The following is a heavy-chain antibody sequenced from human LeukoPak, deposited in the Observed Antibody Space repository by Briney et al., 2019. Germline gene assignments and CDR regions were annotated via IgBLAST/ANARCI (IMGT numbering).Heavy chain of an antibody. CDR2: INTNTGNP. D-gene: IGHD5-12*01. CDR1: GYTFTSYA. CDR3: ARSGAYGYYYYYYYMDV. J-gene: IGHJ6*03. Sequence: ASVKVSCKASGYTFTSYAMNWVRQAPGQGLEWMGWINTNTGNPTYAQGFTGRFVFSLDTSVSTAYLQISSLKAEDTAVYYCARSGAYGYYYYYYYMDVWGKGTTVTVSS. V-gene: IGHV7-4-1*02.